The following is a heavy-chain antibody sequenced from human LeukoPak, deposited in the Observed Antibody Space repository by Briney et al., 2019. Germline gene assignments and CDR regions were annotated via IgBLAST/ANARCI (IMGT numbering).Heavy chain of an antibody. Sequence: ASVKVSCKASGYTFTSYAIHWVRQAPGQGLEWMGWITPSGGTNYPQKFQGRVAITGDTSITTAYMDLSRLTSDDTAVYYCAKDRYGDGFAHLDYWGQGALVTVSS. CDR1: GYTFTSYA. V-gene: IGHV1-2*02. CDR2: ITPSGGT. J-gene: IGHJ4*02. D-gene: IGHD5-24*01. CDR3: AKDRYGDGFAHLDY.